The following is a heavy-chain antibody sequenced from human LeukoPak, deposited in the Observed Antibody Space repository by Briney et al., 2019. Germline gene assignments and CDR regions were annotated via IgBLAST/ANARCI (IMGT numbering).Heavy chain of an antibody. CDR1: GXSXXNYY. CDR3: ARHRGSGSPYFDY. J-gene: IGHJ4*02. CDR2: IYYSGST. Sequence: GXSXXNYYWSWXRQSPGKGLEWIGYIYYSGSTKYNPSLKSRVTISVDTSKNQFSLKLSSVTAADTAVYYCARHRGSGSPYFDYWGQGTLVTVSS. D-gene: IGHD3-10*01. V-gene: IGHV4-59*08.